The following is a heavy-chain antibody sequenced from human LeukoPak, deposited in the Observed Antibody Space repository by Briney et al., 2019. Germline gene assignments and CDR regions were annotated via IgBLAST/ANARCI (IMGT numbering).Heavy chain of an antibody. V-gene: IGHV4-59*01. J-gene: IGHJ3*02. CDR2: IYYSGST. CDR1: GGSISSYY. CDR3: ARARYDYVWGSYRPLYAFDI. Sequence: PSETLSLTCTVSGGSISSYYWSWIRQPPGKGLEWIGYIYYSGSTNYNPSLKSRVTITVDTSKNQFSLKLRSVTAADTAVYYCARARYDYVWGSYRPLYAFDIWGQGTMVTVSS. D-gene: IGHD3-16*02.